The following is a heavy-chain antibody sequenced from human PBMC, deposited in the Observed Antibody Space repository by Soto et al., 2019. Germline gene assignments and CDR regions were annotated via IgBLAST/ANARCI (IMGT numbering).Heavy chain of an antibody. Sequence: SGPTLVNPTQTLTLTCTFSGFSLSTSGVGVGWIRQPPGKALEWLALIYWDDDKRYSPSLKSRLTITKDTSKNQVVLTMTNMDPVDTATYYCAHKGIYSSSSDNWFDPWGQGTLVTVSS. V-gene: IGHV2-5*02. D-gene: IGHD6-6*01. J-gene: IGHJ5*02. CDR3: AHKGIYSSSSDNWFDP. CDR2: IYWDDDK. CDR1: GFSLSTSGVG.